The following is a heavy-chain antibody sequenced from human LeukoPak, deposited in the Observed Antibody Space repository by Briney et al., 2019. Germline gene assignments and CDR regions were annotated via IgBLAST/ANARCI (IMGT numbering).Heavy chain of an antibody. J-gene: IGHJ4*02. Sequence: GGSLRLSCAASGFTFSSYGMHWVRQAPGKGLEWVAVIWYDGSNKYYADSVKGRFTISRDNSKNTLYLQMNSLRAEDTAVYYCAKEVQLWLPSGLDYWGQGTLVTVSS. V-gene: IGHV3-33*06. CDR2: IWYDGSNK. CDR1: GFTFSSYG. D-gene: IGHD5-18*01. CDR3: AKEVQLWLPSGLDY.